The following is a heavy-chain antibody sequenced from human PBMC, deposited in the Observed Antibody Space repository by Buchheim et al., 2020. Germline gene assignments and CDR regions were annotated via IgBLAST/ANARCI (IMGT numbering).Heavy chain of an antibody. V-gene: IGHV4-39*01. CDR2: IYYSGST. Sequence: QLQLQESGPGLVKPSETLSLTCTVSGGSISSSSYYWGWIRQPPGKGLEWIGSIYYSGSTYYNPSLKSRVTISVDTSKNQFSLKLSSVTAADTAVYYCARHVYSSGWQVDYWGQGTLVTVLL. CDR1: GGSISSSSYY. CDR3: ARHVYSSGWQVDY. J-gene: IGHJ4*02. D-gene: IGHD6-19*01.